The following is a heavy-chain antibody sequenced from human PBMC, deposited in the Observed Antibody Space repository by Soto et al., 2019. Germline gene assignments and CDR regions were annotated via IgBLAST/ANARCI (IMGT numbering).Heavy chain of an antibody. V-gene: IGHV4-39*01. J-gene: IGHJ5*02. CDR3: ARLNVVVQAAMVDGGFDP. CDR1: GGSISSSSYY. CDR2: IYYSGST. D-gene: IGHD2-2*01. Sequence: SETLSLTCTVSGGSISSSSYYWGWIRQPPGKGLEWIGSIYYSGSTYYNPSLKSRVTISVDTSKNQFPLKLSSVTAADTAVYYCARLNVVVQAAMVDGGFDPWGQGTLVTVSS.